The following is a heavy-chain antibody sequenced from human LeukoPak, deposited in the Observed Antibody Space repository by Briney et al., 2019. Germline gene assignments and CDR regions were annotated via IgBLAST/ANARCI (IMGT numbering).Heavy chain of an antibody. J-gene: IGHJ5*02. CDR2: IYYSGST. CDR1: GGSISSYY. Sequence: SETLSLTCTVSGGSISSYYWSWIRQPPGKGLEWIGYIYYSGSTNYNPSLKSRVTISVDTSKNQFSLKLSSVTAADTAVYYCARAPYGGHNWLDPWGQGTLVTVSS. CDR3: ARAPYGGHNWLDP. D-gene: IGHD4-23*01. V-gene: IGHV4-59*01.